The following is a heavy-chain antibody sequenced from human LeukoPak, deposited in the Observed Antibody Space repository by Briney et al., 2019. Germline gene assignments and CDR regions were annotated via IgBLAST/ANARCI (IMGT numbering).Heavy chain of an antibody. CDR2: ISGSGGST. J-gene: IGHJ5*02. CDR1: GFTFSSYA. CDR3: AKHYVWGSYPMENNWFDP. V-gene: IGHV3-23*01. Sequence: PGGSLRLSCAVSGFTFSSYAMSWVRQAPGKGLEWVSAISGSGGSTYYADSVKGRFTISRDNSKNTPYLQMNSLRAEDTAVYYCAKHYVWGSYPMENNWFDPWGQGTLVTVSS. D-gene: IGHD3-16*02.